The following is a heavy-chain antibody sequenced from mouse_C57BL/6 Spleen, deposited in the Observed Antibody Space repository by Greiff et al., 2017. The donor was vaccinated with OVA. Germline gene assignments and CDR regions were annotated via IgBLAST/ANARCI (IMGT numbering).Heavy chain of an antibody. CDR3: ARSRLGAY. J-gene: IGHJ3*01. CDR2: IDPSDSYT. CDR1: GYTFTSYW. V-gene: IGHV1-50*01. D-gene: IGHD3-2*02. Sequence: VQLQQPGAELVKPGASVKLSCKASGYTFTSYWMQWVRQRPGQGLEWIGEIDPSDSYTNYNQKFKGKATLTVDTSSSTAYMQLSSLTSEDAAVYYCARSRLGAYWGQGTLVTVSA.